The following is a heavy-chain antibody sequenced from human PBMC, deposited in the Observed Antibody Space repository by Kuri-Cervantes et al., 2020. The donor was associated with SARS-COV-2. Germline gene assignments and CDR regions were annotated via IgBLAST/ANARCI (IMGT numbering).Heavy chain of an antibody. V-gene: IGHV5-51*01. CDR3: ARQEYYGSGSYGY. CDR2: IYPGDSDT. Sequence: TLSCPGFGYSFTSYRIGWVRQMPGKGLEWMGIIYPGDSDTRYSPSFQGQVTISADKSISTAYLQWSSLKASDTAMYYCARQEYYGSGSYGYWGQGTLVTVSS. CDR1: GYSFTSYR. J-gene: IGHJ4*02. D-gene: IGHD3-10*01.